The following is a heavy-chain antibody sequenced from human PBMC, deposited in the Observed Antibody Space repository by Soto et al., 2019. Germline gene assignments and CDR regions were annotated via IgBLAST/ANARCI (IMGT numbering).Heavy chain of an antibody. J-gene: IGHJ5*02. Sequence: ASVKVSCKASCYTFTSYGISWVRQASGQGLEWMGWISAYNGNTNYAQKLQGRVTMTTDTSTSTAYMELRSLRSDDTAVYYCARDLYCSSTSCGGWFDPWGQGTLVTVSS. CDR1: CYTFTSYG. D-gene: IGHD2-2*01. V-gene: IGHV1-18*01. CDR2: ISAYNGNT. CDR3: ARDLYCSSTSCGGWFDP.